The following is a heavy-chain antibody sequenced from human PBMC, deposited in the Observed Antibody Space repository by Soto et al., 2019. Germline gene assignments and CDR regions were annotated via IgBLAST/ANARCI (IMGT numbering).Heavy chain of an antibody. J-gene: IGHJ4*02. CDR1: GGPFSRHA. CDR2: IIPIFGTA. CDR3: ARGWGYDSNDYYYAY. Sequence: QVQLVQSGAEVRKPGSSVKVSCTASGGPFSRHAISWVRQAPGQGLEWMGGIIPIFGTANHAQKFQGRVTIIADESTSTVYMELSSLRSEDTAMYYCARGWGYDSNDYYYAYWGQGTLVIVSS. V-gene: IGHV1-69*01. D-gene: IGHD3-22*01.